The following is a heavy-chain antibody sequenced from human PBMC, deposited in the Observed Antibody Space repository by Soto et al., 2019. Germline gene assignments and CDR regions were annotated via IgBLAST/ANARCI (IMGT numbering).Heavy chain of an antibody. D-gene: IGHD3-3*01. V-gene: IGHV3-30*18. CDR2: ISYDGSNK. CDR3: AKDTVYYTIFGVVNRSWHIGGYGMDV. J-gene: IGHJ6*02. Sequence: PGGSLRLSCAASGFTFSSYGMHWVRQAPGKGLEWVAVISYDGSNKYYADSVKGRFTISRDNSKNTLYLQMNSLRAEDTAVYYCAKDTVYYTIFGVVNRSWHIGGYGMDVWGQGTTVTVSS. CDR1: GFTFSSYG.